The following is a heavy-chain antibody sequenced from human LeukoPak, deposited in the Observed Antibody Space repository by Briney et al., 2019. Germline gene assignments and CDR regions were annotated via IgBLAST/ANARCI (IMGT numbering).Heavy chain of an antibody. J-gene: IGHJ4*02. D-gene: IGHD2-2*01. CDR3: AKDSSTGWYYFDY. Sequence: PGGSLRLSCAASGFTFSSYAMSWVRQAPGKGLEWVAVISYDESNKHYADSVKGRFTISRDTSRNTLYLQMDSLRAEDTALYYCAKDSSTGWYYFDYWGQGTVVTVSS. V-gene: IGHV3-30*18. CDR2: ISYDESNK. CDR1: GFTFSSYA.